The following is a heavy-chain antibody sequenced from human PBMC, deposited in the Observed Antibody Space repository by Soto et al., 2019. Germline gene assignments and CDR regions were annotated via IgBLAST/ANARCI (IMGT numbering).Heavy chain of an antibody. V-gene: IGHV3-9*01. CDR1: GFTFDDYA. CDR3: AKDKYLNYGHCFDP. J-gene: IGHJ5*02. CDR2: ISCNSGSI. D-gene: IGHD1-7*01. Sequence: EVQLVESGGGLVQPGRSLRLSCAASGFTFDDYAMHWVRQAPGKGLEWVSGISCNSGSIGYADSVKGRFTISRDNAKNSLYLQMNSLRAEDTALYYCAKDKYLNYGHCFDPWGQGTLVTVS.